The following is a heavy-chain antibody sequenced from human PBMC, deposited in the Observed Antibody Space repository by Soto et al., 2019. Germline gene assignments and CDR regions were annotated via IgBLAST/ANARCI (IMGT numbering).Heavy chain of an antibody. J-gene: IGHJ4*02. CDR3: ARDAYLGSGSYAY. CDR1: GFTFSSYG. D-gene: IGHD3-10*01. V-gene: IGHV3-33*01. Sequence: QVQLVESGGGVVQPGRSLRLSCAASGFTFSSYGMHWVRQAPGKGLEWVALIWYDGSNKNYADSVKGRFTISRDDSKNTLYLKMNSLRAEDTAVYYCARDAYLGSGSYAYWGQGTLVTVSS. CDR2: IWYDGSNK.